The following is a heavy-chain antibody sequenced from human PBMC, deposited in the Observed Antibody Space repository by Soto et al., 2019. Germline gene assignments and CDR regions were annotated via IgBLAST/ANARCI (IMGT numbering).Heavy chain of an antibody. D-gene: IGHD1-1*01. CDR1: GYTFTSYD. V-gene: IGHV1-8*01. CDR3: ARGWLERTYYYYMDV. Sequence: ASVKVSCKASGYTFTSYDINWVRQATGQGLEWMGWMNPNSGNTGYAQKFQGRVTMARNTSISTAYMELSSLRSEDTAVYYCARGWLERTYYYYMDVWGKGPTVTVSS. J-gene: IGHJ6*03. CDR2: MNPNSGNT.